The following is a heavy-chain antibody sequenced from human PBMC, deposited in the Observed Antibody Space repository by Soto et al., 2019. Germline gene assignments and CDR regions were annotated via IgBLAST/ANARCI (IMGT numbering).Heavy chain of an antibody. CDR2: ISGSGGST. Sequence: GGSLRLSCAASGFTFSSYAMSWVRQAPGKGLEWVSAISGSGGSTYYADSVKGRSTISRDNSKNTLYLQMNSLRAEDTAVYYCTKPANDILTGPFDYWGQGTLVTVSS. CDR3: TKPANDILTGPFDY. CDR1: GFTFSSYA. J-gene: IGHJ4*02. V-gene: IGHV3-23*01. D-gene: IGHD3-9*01.